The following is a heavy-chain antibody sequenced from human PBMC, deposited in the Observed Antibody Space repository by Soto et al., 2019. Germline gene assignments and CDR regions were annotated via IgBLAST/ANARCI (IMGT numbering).Heavy chain of an antibody. J-gene: IGHJ4*02. Sequence: EVQLLESGGGLVQPGGSLRLSCAASGFTFTTYAMSWVRQAPGKGLEWVSAISGSGGTTYYADSVKGRFTISRDNSKNTLYLQMNSLRAEDTALYYCAKGGGYSYGFVVYWGQGTLVTVSS. V-gene: IGHV3-23*01. D-gene: IGHD5-18*01. CDR2: ISGSGGTT. CDR3: AKGGGYSYGFVVY. CDR1: GFTFTTYA.